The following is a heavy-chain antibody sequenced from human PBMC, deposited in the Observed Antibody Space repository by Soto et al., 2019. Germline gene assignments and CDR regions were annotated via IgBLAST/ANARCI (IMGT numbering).Heavy chain of an antibody. Sequence: QVQLVESGGGVVQPGRSLRLSCDASGFTFKSYGIHWVRQAPGKGLEWVAVISYDGSNKYYADSVKGRFTISRDNSNNTLYPKMNSLRVEDTAVYYCAKGGVWDSSSSGGVDYWGQGTLVTVSS. CDR3: AKGGVWDSSSSGGVDY. CDR2: ISYDGSNK. J-gene: IGHJ4*02. D-gene: IGHD6-6*01. V-gene: IGHV3-30*18. CDR1: GFTFKSYG.